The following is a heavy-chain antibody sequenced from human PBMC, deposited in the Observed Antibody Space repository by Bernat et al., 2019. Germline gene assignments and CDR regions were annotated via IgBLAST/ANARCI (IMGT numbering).Heavy chain of an antibody. CDR2: IYYSGST. D-gene: IGHD3-3*01. J-gene: IGHJ5*02. V-gene: IGHV4-39*01. Sequence: QLQLQESGPGLVKPSEILSLTCTVSGGSISSSSYYWGWIRQPPGKGLEWIGSIYYSGSTYYNPSLKSRVTISVDTSKNQFSLKLSSVTAADTAVYYCARTYYDFWSGYYPNNWFDPWGQGTLVTVSS. CDR1: GGSISSSSYY. CDR3: ARTYYDFWSGYYPNNWFDP.